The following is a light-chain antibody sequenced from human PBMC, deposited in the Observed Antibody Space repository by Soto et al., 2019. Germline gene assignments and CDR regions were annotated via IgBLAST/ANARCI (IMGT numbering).Light chain of an antibody. CDR1: SRNIGSYSF. V-gene: IGLV2-14*01. CDR2: DVS. J-gene: IGLJ1*01. Sequence: QSVLTQPASVSGSPGQSITISCIGTSRNIGSYSFISCCQQHPCIASKLIIYDVSDRPSGVSNRFSASKSGNTASLSISGLQAEDESDYYCSSYTSSSTLVFGTGTKVTVL. CDR3: SSYTSSSTLV.